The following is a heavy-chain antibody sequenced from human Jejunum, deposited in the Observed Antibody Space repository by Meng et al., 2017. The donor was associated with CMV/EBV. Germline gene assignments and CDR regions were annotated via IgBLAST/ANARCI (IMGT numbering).Heavy chain of an antibody. CDR2: ISSNTNYA. V-gene: IGHV3-21*01. J-gene: IGHJ4*02. CDR3: ASSAPASGTLRSDS. Sequence: FSTYNLNWVRQTLGRGLEWVSSISSNTNYAQFAQYADSVKGRFTISRDNAKQSLYLQMNDLRVEDTAMYYCASSAPASGTLRSDSWGQGVMVTVSS. CDR1: FSTYN. D-gene: IGHD6-13*01.